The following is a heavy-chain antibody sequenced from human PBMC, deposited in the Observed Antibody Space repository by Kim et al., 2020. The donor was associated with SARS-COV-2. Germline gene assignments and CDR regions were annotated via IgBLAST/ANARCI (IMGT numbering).Heavy chain of an antibody. CDR2: IVVGSGNT. V-gene: IGHV1-58*02. Sequence: SVKVSCKASGFTFTSSAMQWVRQARGQRLEWIGWIVVGSGNTNYAQKFQERVTITRDMSTSTAYMELSSLRSEDTAVYYCAAARGYSYGYYYYYGMDVWGQGTTVTVSS. J-gene: IGHJ6*02. D-gene: IGHD5-18*01. CDR1: GFTFTSSA. CDR3: AAARGYSYGYYYYYGMDV.